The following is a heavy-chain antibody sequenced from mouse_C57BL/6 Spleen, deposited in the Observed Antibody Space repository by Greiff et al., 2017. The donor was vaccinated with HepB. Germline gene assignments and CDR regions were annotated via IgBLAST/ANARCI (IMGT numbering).Heavy chain of an antibody. D-gene: IGHD1-1*01. V-gene: IGHV5-17*01. Sequence: EVMLVESGGGLVKPGGSLKLSCAASGFTFSDYGMHWVRQAPEKGLEWVAYISSGSSTIYYADTVKGRFTISRDNAKNTLFLQMTSLRSEDTAMYYWARPVVATGDFDYWGQGTTLTVSS. CDR1: GFTFSDYG. CDR3: ARPVVATGDFDY. J-gene: IGHJ2*01. CDR2: ISSGSSTI.